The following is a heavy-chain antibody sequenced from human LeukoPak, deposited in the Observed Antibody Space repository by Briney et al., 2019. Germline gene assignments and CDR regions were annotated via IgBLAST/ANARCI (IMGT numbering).Heavy chain of an antibody. Sequence: GRSLRLSCAASGFTFSSSAMSWVRQAPGKGLEWVSAISNNGGYTYYADSVQGRFTISRDNSKNTLYLQMNSLRAEDTAVYYCAREVPDYYDSPFDIWGQGTMVTVSS. J-gene: IGHJ3*02. CDR3: AREVPDYYDSPFDI. CDR1: GFTFSSSA. D-gene: IGHD3-22*01. CDR2: ISNNGGYT. V-gene: IGHV3-23*01.